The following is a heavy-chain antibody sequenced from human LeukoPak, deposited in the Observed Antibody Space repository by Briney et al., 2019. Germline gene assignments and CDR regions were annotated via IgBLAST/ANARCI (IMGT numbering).Heavy chain of an antibody. CDR3: AREIAAAALGGVFVYNYMDV. V-gene: IGHV1-69*05. CDR2: IIPIFGTA. D-gene: IGHD6-13*01. Sequence: SVKVSCKASGGTFSSYAISGVRQAPGQGLEWMGRIIPIFGTANYAQKFQGRVTITTDESTSTAYMELSSLRSEDTAVYYCAREIAAAALGGVFVYNYMDVWGKGTTVPVSS. CDR1: GGTFSSYA. J-gene: IGHJ6*03.